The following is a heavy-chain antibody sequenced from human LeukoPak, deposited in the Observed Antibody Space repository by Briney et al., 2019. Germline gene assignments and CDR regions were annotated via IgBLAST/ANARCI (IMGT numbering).Heavy chain of an antibody. CDR1: GGSFSGYY. D-gene: IGHD4-17*01. CDR2: INHSGST. J-gene: IGHJ4*02. V-gene: IGHV4-34*01. Sequence: PSETLSLTCAVYGGSFSGYYWSWIRQPPGKGLEWIGEINHSGSTNYNPSLKSRVTISVDTSKNQFSLKLSSVTAADTAVYYCARDPGYGDYLYYFDYWGQGTLVTVSS. CDR3: ARDPGYGDYLYYFDY.